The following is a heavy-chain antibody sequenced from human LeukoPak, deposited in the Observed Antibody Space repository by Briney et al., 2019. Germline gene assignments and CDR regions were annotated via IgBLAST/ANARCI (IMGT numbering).Heavy chain of an antibody. D-gene: IGHD6-13*01. J-gene: IGHJ4*02. Sequence: NPGGSLRLSCAASGFTFSNYWMSWVRQSPGKGLEWIGEIDHSGRTNSNASLKSRVIMAIDLSKNQFSLRLTSVTAADTAVYYCARKSILTAGRRPYDYWDQGAQVTVSP. CDR3: ARKSILTAGRRPYDY. CDR1: GFTFSNYW. CDR2: IDHSGRT. V-gene: IGHV4-34*01.